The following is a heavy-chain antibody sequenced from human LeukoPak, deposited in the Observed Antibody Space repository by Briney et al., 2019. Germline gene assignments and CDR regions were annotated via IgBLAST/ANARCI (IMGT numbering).Heavy chain of an antibody. CDR3: AKGYDILTGYYNH. CDR2: INPNSGGT. V-gene: IGHV1-2*02. Sequence: GASVKVSCKASGYTFTGYYMHRVRQAPGQGLEWMGWINPNSGGTNHAQKFQGRVTMTRDTSISTAYMELSKLRSDDTAVYYCAKGYDILTGYYNHWGQGTLVTVSS. CDR1: GYTFTGYY. J-gene: IGHJ4*02. D-gene: IGHD3-9*01.